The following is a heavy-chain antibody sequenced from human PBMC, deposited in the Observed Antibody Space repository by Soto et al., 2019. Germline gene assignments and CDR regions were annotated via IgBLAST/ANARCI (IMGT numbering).Heavy chain of an antibody. CDR2: ISGSGGST. D-gene: IGHD3-3*01. Sequence: PGGSLRLSCAASGFTFSSYAMTWVRQAPGKGLEWVSAISGSGGSTYYADSVKGRFTISRDNSKNTLYLQMNSLRAEDTAVYYCAKSYYDFWSGYFWFDYWGRGTLVTVSS. V-gene: IGHV3-23*01. CDR1: GFTFSSYA. CDR3: AKSYYDFWSGYFWFDY. J-gene: IGHJ4*02.